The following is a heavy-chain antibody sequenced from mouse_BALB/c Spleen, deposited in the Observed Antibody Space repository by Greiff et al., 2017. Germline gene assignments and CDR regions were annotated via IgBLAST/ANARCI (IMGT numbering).Heavy chain of an antibody. CDR3: AREYYAPPAWFAY. CDR1: GFNIKDSY. CDR2: IDPANGNT. V-gene: IGHV14-3*02. Sequence: VQLQQSGAELVKPGASVKLSCTASGFNIKDSYMHWVKQRPEQGLEWIGRIDPANGNTKYDPKFQGKATITADTSSNTAYPQLSSLTSEDTAVYYCAREYYAPPAWFAYLGQGTLGTVSA. J-gene: IGHJ3*01. D-gene: IGHD1-1*01.